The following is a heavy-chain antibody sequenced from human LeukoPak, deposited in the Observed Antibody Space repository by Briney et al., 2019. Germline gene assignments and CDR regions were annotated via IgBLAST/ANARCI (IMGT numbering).Heavy chain of an antibody. D-gene: IGHD3-10*01. CDR3: ARTSGSYDAFDI. CDR1: GGSISSGDYY. Sequence: SQILSLTCTVSGGSISSGDYYRSWIRQPPGKGLEWIGYIYYSGSTYYNPSLKSRVTISVDTSKNQFSLKLSSVTAADTAVYYCARTSGSYDAFDIWGQGTMVTVSS. V-gene: IGHV4-30-4*08. J-gene: IGHJ3*02. CDR2: IYYSGST.